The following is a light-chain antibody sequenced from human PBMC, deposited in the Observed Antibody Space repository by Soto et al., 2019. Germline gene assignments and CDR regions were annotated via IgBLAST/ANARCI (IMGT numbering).Light chain of an antibody. CDR2: DVS. J-gene: IGLJ1*01. CDR3: CSYAGSRYV. V-gene: IGLV2-11*01. Sequence: QSVLTQPRSVSGSPGQSVTISCTGTSSDVGGYNYVSWYQQHPGKAPKLMIYDVSKRPSGVHDRLSGSKSGNTASLTISGLQAEDEADYYCCSYAGSRYVFGTGTKVTVL. CDR1: SSDVGGYNY.